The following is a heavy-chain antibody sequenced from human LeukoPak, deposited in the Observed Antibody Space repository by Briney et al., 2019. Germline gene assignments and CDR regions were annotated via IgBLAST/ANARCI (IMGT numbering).Heavy chain of an antibody. Sequence: GASVKVSCKASGYTFNDYTMNWVRQAPGQGLEWMGWINTKTGNPTYAQGFTGRFVFSLDTSVSVAYLQINGLEADDTAMYYCARDHDLLSGHSRRDFDYWGQGTLVTVSS. CDR2: INTKTGNP. V-gene: IGHV7-4-1*04. CDR3: ARDHDLLSGHSRRDFDY. J-gene: IGHJ4*02. D-gene: IGHD3-3*01. CDR1: GYTFNDYT.